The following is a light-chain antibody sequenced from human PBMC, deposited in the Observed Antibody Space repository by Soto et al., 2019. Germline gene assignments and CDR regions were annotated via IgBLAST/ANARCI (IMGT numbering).Light chain of an antibody. CDR3: SSYTGTYTYV. CDR1: RGDVGDYNY. CDR2: EVS. Sequence: QSVLTQPASVSGSPGQSITISCTGTRGDVGDYNYVSWYQQHPGRVPKLLIYEVSDRPSGVSNRFSGSKSGNTASLTISGLQAEDEAHYYCSSYTGTYTYVFGTGTKVTVL. V-gene: IGLV2-14*01. J-gene: IGLJ1*01.